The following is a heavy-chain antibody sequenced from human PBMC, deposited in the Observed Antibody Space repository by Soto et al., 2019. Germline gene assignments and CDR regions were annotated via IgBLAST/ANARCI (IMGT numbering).Heavy chain of an antibody. CDR2: ISGSGGST. CDR3: ATACFGSSASCTDV. V-gene: IGHV3-23*01. Sequence: LRLSCAASGITFISYAMSWVLQAPGKGLEWVSAISGSGGSTYYADSVKGRFTISSDNSKNTLYLQRNSLRAEDTAVSYCATACFGSSASCTDVWGQGTPVTVSS. J-gene: IGHJ6*02. D-gene: IGHD1-26*01. CDR1: GITFISYA.